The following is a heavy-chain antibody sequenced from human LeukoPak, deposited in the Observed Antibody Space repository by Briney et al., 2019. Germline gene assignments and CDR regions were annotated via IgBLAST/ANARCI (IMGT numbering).Heavy chain of an antibody. CDR3: AKDVVTIFGVVIMANVAFDI. V-gene: IGHV3-23*01. CDR1: GFTFSSYA. J-gene: IGHJ3*02. D-gene: IGHD3-3*01. Sequence: GGSLRLSCAASGFTFSSYAMSWVRQAPGKGLEWVSGISGSGGSTYYADSVKGRFTISRDNSRNTLYLQMNSLRAEDTAVYYCAKDVVTIFGVVIMANVAFDIWGQGTMVTVSS. CDR2: ISGSGGST.